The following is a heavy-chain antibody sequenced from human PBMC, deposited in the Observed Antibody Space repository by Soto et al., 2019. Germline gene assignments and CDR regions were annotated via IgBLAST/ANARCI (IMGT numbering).Heavy chain of an antibody. CDR3: ARDKHSSSWYRDYYMDV. Sequence: SETLSLTCTVSGGSISSYYWIWIRQPPGKGLEWIGDIYYSGSTNYNPSLKSRVTISVDTSKNQFSLKLSSVTAADTAVYSCARDKHSSSWYRDYYMDVWGKGTTVTVSS. D-gene: IGHD6-13*01. V-gene: IGHV4-59*01. CDR1: GGSISSYY. J-gene: IGHJ6*03. CDR2: IYYSGST.